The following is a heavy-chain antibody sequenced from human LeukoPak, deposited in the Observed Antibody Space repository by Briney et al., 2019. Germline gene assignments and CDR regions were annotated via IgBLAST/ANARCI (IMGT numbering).Heavy chain of an antibody. V-gene: IGHV1-2*06. Sequence: GASVKVSCKASGYTFTGYYMHWVRQAPGQGLEWMGRINPNSGGTNYAQKFQGRVTMTRDTSISTAYMELSRLRSDDTAVYYCATALDSSGYYSDQNFDYWGQGTLVTVSS. CDR1: GYTFTGYY. CDR2: INPNSGGT. CDR3: ATALDSSGYYSDQNFDY. D-gene: IGHD3-22*01. J-gene: IGHJ4*02.